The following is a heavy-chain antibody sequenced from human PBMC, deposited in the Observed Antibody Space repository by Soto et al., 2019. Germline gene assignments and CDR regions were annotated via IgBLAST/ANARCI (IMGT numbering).Heavy chain of an antibody. CDR2: IIPIFGTA. Sequence: QVQLVQSGAEVKKPGSSVKVSCKASGGTFSSYAISWVRQAPGQGLEWMGGIIPIFGTANYAQKFQGRVTITADESTSTAYMELSSLRSEDTGVYYCAIRGVDNYYYYYGMDVWGQGTTVTVSS. CDR1: GGTFSSYA. CDR3: AIRGVDNYYYYYGMDV. J-gene: IGHJ6*02. V-gene: IGHV1-69*12. D-gene: IGHD3-10*01.